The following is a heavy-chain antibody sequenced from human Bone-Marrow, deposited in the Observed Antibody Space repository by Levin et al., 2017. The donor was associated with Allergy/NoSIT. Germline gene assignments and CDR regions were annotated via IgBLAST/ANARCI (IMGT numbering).Heavy chain of an antibody. J-gene: IGHJ6*03. D-gene: IGHD6-13*01. CDR2: INPKSGGT. CDR3: ARDNGGEGDGSSWQSYYYYYMNV. V-gene: IGHV1-2*06. Sequence: PGGSLRLSCKASGYTFSDYYMHWVRQAPGQGLEWMGRINPKSGGTNYAQKFQGRVTMTRDTSISTAYMELSRLRSDDTAVYYCARDNGGEGDGSSWQSYYYYYMNVWGKGTAVTVSS. CDR1: GYTFSDYY.